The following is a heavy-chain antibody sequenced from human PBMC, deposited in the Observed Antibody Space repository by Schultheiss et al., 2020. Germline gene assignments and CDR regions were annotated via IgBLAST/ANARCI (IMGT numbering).Heavy chain of an antibody. CDR1: GGSISSSSYY. J-gene: IGHJ4*02. D-gene: IGHD6-19*01. CDR2: INHSGST. CDR3: ARGRSRVAGPVDY. V-gene: IGHV4-39*07. Sequence: LETLSLTCTVSGGSISSSSYYWSWIRQPPGRGLEWIGEINHSGSTNYNPSLKSRVTISVDTSKNQFSLKLSSVTAADTAVYYCARGRSRVAGPVDYWGQGTLVTVSS.